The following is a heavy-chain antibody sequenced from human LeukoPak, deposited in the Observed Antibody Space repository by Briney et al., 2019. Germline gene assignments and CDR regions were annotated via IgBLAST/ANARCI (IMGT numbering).Heavy chain of an antibody. D-gene: IGHD3-22*01. CDR2: INHSGST. CDR1: GGSFSGYY. CDR3: ARKGVGYYDSSGYYYKMRDNNWFDP. J-gene: IGHJ5*02. V-gene: IGHV4-34*01. Sequence: PSETLSLTCAVYGGSFSGYYWSWIRQPPGKGLEWIGEINHSGSTNYNPSLKSRVTISVDTSKNQFSLKLSSVTAADTAVYYCARKGVGYYDSSGYYYKMRDNNWFDPWGQGTLVTASS.